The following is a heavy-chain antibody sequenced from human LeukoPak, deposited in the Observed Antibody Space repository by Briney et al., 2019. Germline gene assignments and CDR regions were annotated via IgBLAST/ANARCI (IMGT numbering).Heavy chain of an antibody. CDR1: GFTFSSYG. D-gene: IGHD3-10*01. V-gene: IGHV3-30*18. CDR2: ISYDGSNK. Sequence: GGSLRLSCAASGFTFSSYGMHRLRQAPGKGLEWVAVISYDGSNKYYADSVKGRFTISRDNSKNTLYLQMNSLRAEDTAVYYCAKEALWFGESNWFDPWGQGTLVTVSS. J-gene: IGHJ5*02. CDR3: AKEALWFGESNWFDP.